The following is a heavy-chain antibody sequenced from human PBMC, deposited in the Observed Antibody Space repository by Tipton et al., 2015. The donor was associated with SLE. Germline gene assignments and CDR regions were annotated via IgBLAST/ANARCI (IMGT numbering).Heavy chain of an antibody. CDR3: AKRVDYSSSSAYFDY. V-gene: IGHV3-23*01. J-gene: IGHJ4*02. CDR1: GFTFRNYG. D-gene: IGHD6-6*01. Sequence: GSLRLSCAASGFTFRNYGMNWVRQTPGRGLEWVSSISDSGGNTYYADSVKGRFTISRDNSKNTLYLQMNNLRAEDTAVFYCAKRVDYSSSSAYFDYWGQGTVVTVSS. CDR2: ISDSGGNT.